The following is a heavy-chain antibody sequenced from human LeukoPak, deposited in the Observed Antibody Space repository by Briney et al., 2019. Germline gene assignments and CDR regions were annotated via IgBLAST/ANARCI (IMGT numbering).Heavy chain of an antibody. D-gene: IGHD1-26*01. CDR2: INAGNGNT. V-gene: IGHV1-3*01. J-gene: IGHJ4*02. CDR3: ARDWSATIDY. CDR1: GYTFTSYA. Sequence: SGGSLRLSCAASGYTFTSYAMHWVRQAPGQRLEWMGWINAGNGNTKYSQKFQGRVTITRDTSASTAYMELSSLRSEDTAVYYCARDWSATIDYWGQGTLVTVSS.